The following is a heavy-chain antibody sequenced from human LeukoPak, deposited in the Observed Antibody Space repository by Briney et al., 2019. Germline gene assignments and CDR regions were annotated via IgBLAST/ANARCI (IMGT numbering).Heavy chain of an antibody. Sequence: QTGGSLRLSCGASGFTFNNYAMSWVRQAPGKGLEWVSTIRASGDDTFYADSVQGRFTISRDNSMHILYLQMHSLRAEDTAVYYCAKGSYYDSSGSFYFDYWGQGTLVAVSS. CDR1: GFTFNNYA. J-gene: IGHJ4*02. V-gene: IGHV3-23*01. CDR2: IRASGDDT. CDR3: AKGSYYDSSGSFYFDY. D-gene: IGHD3-22*01.